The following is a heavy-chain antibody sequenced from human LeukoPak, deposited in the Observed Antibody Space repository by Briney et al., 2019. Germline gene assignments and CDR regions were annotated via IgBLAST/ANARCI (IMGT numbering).Heavy chain of an antibody. CDR2: IKSKTDGGTT. J-gene: IGHJ2*01. V-gene: IGHV3-15*01. CDR1: GFTFNNAW. Sequence: PGGSLRLSCAASGFTFNNAWMSWVRQAPGKGLEWVGRIKSKTDGGTTDYAAPVKGRFTISRDDSKNTLYLQMNSLKTEDTAVYYCTTALDHDSSGYYYHWYFDLWGRGTLVTVSS. D-gene: IGHD3-22*01. CDR3: TTALDHDSSGYYYHWYFDL.